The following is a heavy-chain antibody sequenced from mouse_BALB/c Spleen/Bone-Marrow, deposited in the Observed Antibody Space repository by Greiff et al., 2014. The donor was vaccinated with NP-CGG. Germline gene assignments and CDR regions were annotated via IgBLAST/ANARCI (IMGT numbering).Heavy chain of an antibody. CDR2: INPYNDYT. D-gene: IGHD1-2*01. J-gene: IGHJ3*01. Sequence: QVQLQQPGAELVRPGASVKISCKAFGYTFTRHHINWVKQRPGQGLDWIGYINPYNDYTSYNQKFKGKATLTVDKSSSTAYMDLSSLTSEDSAVYYCAREDYGAWFAYWGQGTLVTVSA. CDR3: AREDYGAWFAY. V-gene: IGHV1S12*01. CDR1: GYTFTRHH.